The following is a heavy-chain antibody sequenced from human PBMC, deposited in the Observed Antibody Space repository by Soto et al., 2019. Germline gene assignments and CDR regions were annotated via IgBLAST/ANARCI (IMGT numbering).Heavy chain of an antibody. CDR2: IYYSGST. D-gene: IGHD3-16*02. V-gene: IGHV4-30-4*01. Sequence: SETLSLTCTVSGGSISSVDYYWSWIRQPPGKGLEWIGYIYYSGSTYYNPSLKSRVTISVDTSKNQFSLKLSSVTAADTAVYYCARAGDYVWGSYRYDNWFDPWGQGTLVTVSS. CDR3: ARAGDYVWGSYRYDNWFDP. CDR1: GGSISSVDYY. J-gene: IGHJ5*02.